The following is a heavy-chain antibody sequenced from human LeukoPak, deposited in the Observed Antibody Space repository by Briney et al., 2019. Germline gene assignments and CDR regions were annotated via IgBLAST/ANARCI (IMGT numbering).Heavy chain of an antibody. CDR2: ISGSGVST. J-gene: IGHJ4*02. CDR1: GFTFSSYA. V-gene: IGHV3-23*01. CDR3: AKARSNGDAFDY. D-gene: IGHD4-17*01. Sequence: GGSLRLSCAASGFTFSSYAMSWVRQAPGKGLEWVSAISGSGVSTYYADSVKGRFTISRDNSKNTLYLQMNSLRAEDTAVYYCAKARSNGDAFDYWGQGTLVTVSS.